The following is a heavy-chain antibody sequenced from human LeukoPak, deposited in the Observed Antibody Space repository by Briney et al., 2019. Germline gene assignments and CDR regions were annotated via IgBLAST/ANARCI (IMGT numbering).Heavy chain of an antibody. J-gene: IGHJ3*02. V-gene: IGHV4-39*01. CDR3: ATTYTEGGNDAFDI. CDR2: IYYSGST. Sequence: SETLSLTCTVSGGSISSSSYYWGWIRQPPGKGLEWIGSIYYSGSTYYNSSLESRVTISVDTSKNQFSLKLSSVTAADTAVYYCATTYTEGGNDAFDIWGQGTMVTVSS. CDR1: GGSISSSSYY. D-gene: IGHD2-2*02.